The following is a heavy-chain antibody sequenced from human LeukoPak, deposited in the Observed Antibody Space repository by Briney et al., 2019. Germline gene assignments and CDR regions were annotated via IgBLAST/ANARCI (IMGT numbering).Heavy chain of an antibody. V-gene: IGHV4-38-2*01. Sequence: SETLSLTCAVSGYSISSGYYWGWIRQPPGKGLEWIGSIYHSGSTYYNSSLKSRVTISVDTSKNQFSLKLSSVTAADTAVYYCARKWLSRYYFDYWGQGTLVTVSS. CDR3: ARKWLSRYYFDY. CDR2: IYHSGST. J-gene: IGHJ4*02. D-gene: IGHD3-22*01. CDR1: GYSISSGYY.